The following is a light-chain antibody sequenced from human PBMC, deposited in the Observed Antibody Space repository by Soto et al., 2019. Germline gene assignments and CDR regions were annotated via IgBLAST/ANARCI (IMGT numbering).Light chain of an antibody. Sequence: EIVMTQSPATLSVSPGERATLSCRASQTVSTNLVWYQQRPGQAPRPLIYGASVRAAGTPARFSGSGSGTHFTLTISGLQSEDFAVYYCQQYDKWPPITFGGGTKVE. CDR1: QTVSTN. J-gene: IGKJ4*01. V-gene: IGKV3-15*01. CDR2: GAS. CDR3: QQYDKWPPIT.